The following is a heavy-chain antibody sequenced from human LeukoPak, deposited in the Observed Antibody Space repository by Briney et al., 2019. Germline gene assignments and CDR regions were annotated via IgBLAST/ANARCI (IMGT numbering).Heavy chain of an antibody. CDR1: GFTFSSYG. Sequence: GGSLRLSCAASGFTFSSYGMHWVRQAPGKGLEWVAVISYDGSNKYYADSVKGRFTISRDNSKNTLYLQMNSLRAEDTAVYYCLGLYDFWTDYWGQGTLVTVS. CDR2: ISYDGSNK. CDR3: LGLYDFWTDY. D-gene: IGHD3-3*01. J-gene: IGHJ4*02. V-gene: IGHV3-30*03.